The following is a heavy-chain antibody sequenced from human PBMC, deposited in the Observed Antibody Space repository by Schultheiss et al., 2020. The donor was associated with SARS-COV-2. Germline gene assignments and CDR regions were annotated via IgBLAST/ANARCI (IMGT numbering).Heavy chain of an antibody. J-gene: IGHJ4*02. Sequence: SETLSLTCAVYGGSFSGYYWSWIRQPPGKGLEWIGEINHSGSTNYNPSLKSRVTISVDTSKNQFSLKLSSVTAADTAVYYCPRLDITMVRGTDYWGQGTRITVPS. CDR1: GGSFSGYY. D-gene: IGHD3-10*01. V-gene: IGHV4-34*01. CDR3: PRLDITMVRGTDY. CDR2: INHSGST.